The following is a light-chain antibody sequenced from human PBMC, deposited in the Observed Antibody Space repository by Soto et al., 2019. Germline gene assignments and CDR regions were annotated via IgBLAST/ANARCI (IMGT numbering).Light chain of an antibody. CDR3: GSWDSSLSGGV. Sequence: QSALTQPPSVSAAPGQKVTISCSGSSSNIGNNIVSWYQQLPGTAPKLLIYENNKRPSGIPDRFSGSKSGTSATLGITGLQTGDEAEYYCGSWDSSLSGGVFGGGTKVTVL. CDR1: SSNIGNNI. CDR2: ENN. J-gene: IGLJ3*02. V-gene: IGLV1-51*02.